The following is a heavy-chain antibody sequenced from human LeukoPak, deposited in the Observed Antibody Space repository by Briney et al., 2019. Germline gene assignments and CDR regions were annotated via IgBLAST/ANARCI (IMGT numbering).Heavy chain of an antibody. CDR1: GYTFTDFY. D-gene: IGHD2-2*01. J-gene: IGHJ2*01. CDR3: ATESVVPAARGGWYFDL. Sequence: ASVKVSCKASGYTFTDFYMNWVRQAPGKGLEWMGGFDPEDGETIYAQKFQGRVTMTEDTSTDTAYMELSSLRSEDTAVYYCATESVVPAARGGWYFDLWGRGTLVTVSS. V-gene: IGHV1-24*01. CDR2: FDPEDGET.